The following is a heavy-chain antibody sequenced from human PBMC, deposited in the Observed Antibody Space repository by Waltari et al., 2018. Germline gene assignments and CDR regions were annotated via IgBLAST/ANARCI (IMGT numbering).Heavy chain of an antibody. CDR1: GGTFSCYY. CDR3: ARARTYYDSSGYYYSGLPDY. D-gene: IGHD3-22*01. V-gene: IGHV4-34*01. J-gene: IGHJ4*02. Sequence: QVHLQQWGAGMLKPSATMSLTCAVYGGTFSCYYWSGTPQPPGTGLEWIGEINHSGSTNYNPSLKSRVTISVDTSKNQFSLKLSSVTAADTAVYYCARARTYYDSSGYYYSGLPDYWGQGTLVTVSS. CDR2: INHSGST.